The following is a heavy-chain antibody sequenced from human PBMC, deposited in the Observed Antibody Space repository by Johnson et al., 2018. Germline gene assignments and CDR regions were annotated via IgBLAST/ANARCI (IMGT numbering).Heavy chain of an antibody. CDR1: GFTFSSYS. Sequence: VQLVQSGGGLVQXGGSXRLXCAASGFTFSSYSMNWVRQAPGKGLEWVSYISGSSGTIYYADSVKGRFHLSRDNAKNSLYLQMNGPGAEDTAGYYGAGDSCEGSGSLYYCYYYMDVWGKGTTVTVSS. J-gene: IGHJ6*03. D-gene: IGHD6-19*01. V-gene: IGHV3-48*01. CDR3: AGDSCEGSGSLYYCYYYMDV. CDR2: ISGSSGTI.